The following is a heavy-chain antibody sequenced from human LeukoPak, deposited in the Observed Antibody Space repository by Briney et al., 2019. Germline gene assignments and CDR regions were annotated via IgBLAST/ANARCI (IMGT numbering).Heavy chain of an antibody. CDR3: AKRSTPGGYYFDY. Sequence: PGGSLRLSCAASGFTFNIYAMTWVRQAPGKGLEWVSAISGSGGSTYYADSVKGRFTISRDNSKNTLYLQMNSLRAEDTAVYYCAKRSTPGGYYFDYWGQGTLVTVSS. V-gene: IGHV3-23*01. CDR1: GFTFNIYA. D-gene: IGHD3-10*01. CDR2: ISGSGGST. J-gene: IGHJ4*02.